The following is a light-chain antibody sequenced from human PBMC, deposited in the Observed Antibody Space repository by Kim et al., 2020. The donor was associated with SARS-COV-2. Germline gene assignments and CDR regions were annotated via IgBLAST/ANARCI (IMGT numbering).Light chain of an antibody. CDR2: DNN. CDR3: GTWDSSLSAVV. V-gene: IGLV1-51*01. J-gene: IGLJ2*01. CDR1: SSNIGNNS. Sequence: GQKVTISCSGSSSNIGNNSVSWYQQFPGTAPKLLIYDNNKRPSGIPDRFSGSKSGTSATLGITGLQTGDEADYYCGTWDSSLSAVVFGGGTQLTVL.